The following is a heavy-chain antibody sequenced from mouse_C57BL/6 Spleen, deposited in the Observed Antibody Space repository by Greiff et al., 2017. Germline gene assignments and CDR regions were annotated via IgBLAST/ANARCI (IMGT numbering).Heavy chain of an antibody. CDR2: IDPSDSYT. Sequence: VQLQQPGAELVMPGASVKLSCKASGYTFTSYWMHWVKQRPGQGLEWIGEIDPSDSYTNYNQKFKGKSTLTVDKSSSTAYMQLSSLTSEDSAVYYCANDYEGAYGGQGTLVTVSA. D-gene: IGHD2-4*01. CDR3: ANDYEGAY. CDR1: GYTFTSYW. J-gene: IGHJ3*01. V-gene: IGHV1-69*01.